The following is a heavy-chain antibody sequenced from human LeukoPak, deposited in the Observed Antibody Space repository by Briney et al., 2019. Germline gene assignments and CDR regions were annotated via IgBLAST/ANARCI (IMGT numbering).Heavy chain of an antibody. Sequence: PGGSLRLSWAASDLIFVVFAPHWFVKVPGRVLDGVSLISWNGASTFYADSVKGRFTISRDNSKNSLYLQMHSLRVEDTALYYCAKWETVNGYFDLWGRGTLVTVSS. V-gene: IGHV3-43D*04. D-gene: IGHD1-26*01. CDR2: ISWNGAST. CDR3: AKWETVNGYFDL. J-gene: IGHJ2*01. CDR1: DLIFVVFA.